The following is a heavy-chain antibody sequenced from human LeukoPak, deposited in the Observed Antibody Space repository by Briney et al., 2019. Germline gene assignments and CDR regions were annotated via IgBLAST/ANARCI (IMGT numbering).Heavy chain of an antibody. Sequence: GGSLRLSCAASGFTFSSYVMHWVRQAPGKGLEWVAIISYDGSNEYYADSVKGRFTISRDNSKNTLYLQMNSLRAEDTAVYYCARTPVIGPFDYWGQGTLVTVSS. CDR2: ISYDGSNE. CDR3: ARTPVIGPFDY. V-gene: IGHV3-30*04. D-gene: IGHD3-10*01. J-gene: IGHJ4*02. CDR1: GFTFSSYV.